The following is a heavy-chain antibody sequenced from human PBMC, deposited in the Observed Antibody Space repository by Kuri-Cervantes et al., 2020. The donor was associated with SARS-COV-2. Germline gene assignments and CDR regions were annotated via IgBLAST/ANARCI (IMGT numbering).Heavy chain of an antibody. J-gene: IGHJ4*02. CDR1: GFTFSSYT. D-gene: IGHD3-10*01. CDR2: ISGSGGAT. V-gene: IGHV3-23*01. CDR3: AKAPEGSYFGY. Sequence: GGSLRLSCAASGFTFSSYTMTWVRQAPGKGLEWVSGISGSGGATYYADSVKGRFTISRDNSKNTLYLQMNSLRAEDTAVYYCAKAPEGSYFGYWGQGTLVTVSS.